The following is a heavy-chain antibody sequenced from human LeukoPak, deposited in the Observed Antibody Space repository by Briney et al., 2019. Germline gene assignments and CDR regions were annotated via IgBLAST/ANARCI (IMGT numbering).Heavy chain of an antibody. J-gene: IGHJ4*02. CDR1: GFSLSVYG. V-gene: IGHV3-23*01. Sequence: PGGSLRLSGAASGFSLSVYGMTWVRQAPGKGREGGSVFSYNGENIHYAESVRGRFTISRHISKNTLFLQMSSLRAEEPAVYYCARLTASHFDYWGPGTLVTVSS. CDR3: ARLTASHFDY. D-gene: IGHD2-2*01. CDR2: FSYNGENI.